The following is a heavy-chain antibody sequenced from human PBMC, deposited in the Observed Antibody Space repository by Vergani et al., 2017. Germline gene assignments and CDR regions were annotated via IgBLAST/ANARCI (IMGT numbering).Heavy chain of an antibody. D-gene: IGHD6-19*01. CDR1: GASIRSSNYY. J-gene: IGHJ5*02. Sequence: QLQLQESGPGLVKPSATLSLTCSVSGASIRSSNYYWGWIRQPPGKGLEWIASIYYSGRTYYNPSLKRRVTISVDTSKNQFSLKLSSVTAADTAVYFCAGHSTVEWLVKLGWIDPWGQGILVTVSS. CDR2: IYYSGRT. V-gene: IGHV4-39*01. CDR3: AGHSTVEWLVKLGWIDP.